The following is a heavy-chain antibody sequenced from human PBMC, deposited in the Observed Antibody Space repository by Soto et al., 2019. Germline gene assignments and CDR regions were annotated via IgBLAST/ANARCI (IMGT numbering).Heavy chain of an antibody. CDR1: GDTFNNNA. V-gene: IGHV1-69*01. Sequence: QVQLVQSGTEVKKPGSSVKVSCRASGDTFNNNAITWMRQTPGRGLEWLGEIVPIFGTTNYPQEFQGRVTITADPSTSTAYMELSRLISEDTAIYYCATEVVTVTTLGWFDSWGQGTLVTVSS. CDR2: IVPIFGTT. D-gene: IGHD2-21*02. J-gene: IGHJ5*01. CDR3: ATEVVTVTTLGWFDS.